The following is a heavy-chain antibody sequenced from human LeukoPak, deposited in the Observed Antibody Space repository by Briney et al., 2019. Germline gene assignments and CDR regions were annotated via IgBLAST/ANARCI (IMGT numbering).Heavy chain of an antibody. Sequence: ASVKVSCKASGYTFTSYGISWVRQAPGQGLEWMGWISAYNGNTNYAQKLQGRVTMTTDTSTSTAYMELRSLRSDDTAVYYCARDYSSSPSCFGWFDPWGQGTLVTVSS. D-gene: IGHD2-2*01. CDR2: ISAYNGNT. J-gene: IGHJ5*02. CDR3: ARDYSSSPSCFGWFDP. CDR1: GYTFTSYG. V-gene: IGHV1-18*01.